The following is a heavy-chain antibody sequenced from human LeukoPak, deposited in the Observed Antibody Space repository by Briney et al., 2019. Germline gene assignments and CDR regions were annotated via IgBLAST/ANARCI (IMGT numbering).Heavy chain of an antibody. Sequence: ASVKVSCKAPGYTFTGYYMHWVRQAPGQGLEWMGWINPNSGGTNYAQKFQGRVTTTRDTSISTAYMELSRLRSDDTAVYYCARGVVPAAPGDYYYYMDVWGKGTTVTVSS. J-gene: IGHJ6*03. CDR2: INPNSGGT. CDR3: ARGVVPAAPGDYYYYMDV. D-gene: IGHD2-2*01. CDR1: GYTFTGYY. V-gene: IGHV1-2*02.